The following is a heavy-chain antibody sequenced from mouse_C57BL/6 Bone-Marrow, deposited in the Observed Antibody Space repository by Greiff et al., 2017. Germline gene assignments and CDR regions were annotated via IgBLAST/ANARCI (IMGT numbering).Heavy chain of an antibody. Sequence: VQLQQSGAELVRPGTSVQVSCKASGYAFTNYLIAWVKQRPGQGLEWIGVINPGRGGTDYNEKFKGKARLTTDKSSSTAYMQLSSLTSEDSAVYFGARTYYSNFDYWGQGTTVTVSA. D-gene: IGHD2-5*01. CDR2: INPGRGGT. CDR1: GYAFTNYL. V-gene: IGHV1-54*01. J-gene: IGHJ2*01. CDR3: ARTYYSNFDY.